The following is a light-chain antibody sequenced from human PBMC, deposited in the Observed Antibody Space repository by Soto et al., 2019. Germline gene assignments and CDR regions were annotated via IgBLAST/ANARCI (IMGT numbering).Light chain of an antibody. Sequence: QSALTQPASVSGSPGQSITISCTGTSSDVGGYNYVSWYQQHPGKAPKLMIYDVSNRPSGVSNRFSGSKSSNTASLTISGLQDEDEADYYCSSYTSSSTRVFGGGTKLTVL. CDR2: DVS. J-gene: IGLJ2*01. CDR1: SSDVGGYNY. CDR3: SSYTSSSTRV. V-gene: IGLV2-14*01.